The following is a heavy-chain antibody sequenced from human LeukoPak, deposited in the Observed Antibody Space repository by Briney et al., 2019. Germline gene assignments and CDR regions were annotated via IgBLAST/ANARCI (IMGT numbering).Heavy chain of an antibody. CDR3: AKDRIAAAAPYSWFDP. J-gene: IGHJ5*02. D-gene: IGHD6-13*01. Sequence: GGSLRLSCAASGFTFSTSAMSWVRQAPGKGLEWVSAISGSGGSTYYADSVKGRFTISRDNSKNTLYLQMNSLRAEDTAVYYCAKDRIAAAAPYSWFDPWGQGTLVTVSS. CDR2: ISGSGGST. V-gene: IGHV3-23*01. CDR1: GFTFSTSA.